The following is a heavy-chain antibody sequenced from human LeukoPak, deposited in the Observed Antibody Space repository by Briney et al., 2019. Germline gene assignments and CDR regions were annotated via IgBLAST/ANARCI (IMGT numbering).Heavy chain of an antibody. V-gene: IGHV1-46*01. CDR2: INPSGVST. Sequence: ASVKVSCKASGYIFSSYYIHWVRQAPGQGLEWMGMINPSGVSTSYAQKFQGRVTMTRDTSTSTVYMELSSLRSEDTAVYYCARESLGYCSGGSCYSYAFDIWGQGTMVTVSS. D-gene: IGHD2-15*01. J-gene: IGHJ3*02. CDR3: ARESLGYCSGGSCYSYAFDI. CDR1: GYIFSSYY.